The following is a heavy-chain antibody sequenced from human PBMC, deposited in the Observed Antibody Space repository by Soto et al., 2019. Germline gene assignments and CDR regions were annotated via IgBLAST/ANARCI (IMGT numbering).Heavy chain of an antibody. Sequence: QVQLVQSGAEVKKPGASVKVSCKASGYTFTSYGISWVRQAPGQGLEWMGWINVYNGNTNYAQKPQGRVTMTTQTSQSTGYLDLRSLRSDDPAVDFWARDTSRGEYDYWGQGTLVTVSS. CDR1: GYTFTSYG. CDR3: ARDTSRGEYDY. D-gene: IGHD3-10*01. CDR2: INVYNGNT. V-gene: IGHV1-18*01. J-gene: IGHJ4*02.